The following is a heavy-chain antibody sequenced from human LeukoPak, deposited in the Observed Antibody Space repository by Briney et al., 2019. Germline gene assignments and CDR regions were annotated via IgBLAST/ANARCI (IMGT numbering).Heavy chain of an antibody. D-gene: IGHD3-9*01. Sequence: SETLSLTCTVSGGSISSYYWSWIRQPAGKGLEWIGRIYTSGSTNYNPSLKSRVTMSVDTSKNQSSLKLSSVTAADTAVYYCARSKPSDYDILTGLFDYWGQGTLVTVSS. CDR2: IYTSGST. CDR1: GGSISSYY. V-gene: IGHV4-4*07. J-gene: IGHJ4*02. CDR3: ARSKPSDYDILTGLFDY.